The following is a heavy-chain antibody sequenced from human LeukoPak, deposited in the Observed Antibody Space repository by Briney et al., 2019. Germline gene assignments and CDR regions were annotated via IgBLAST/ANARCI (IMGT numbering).Heavy chain of an antibody. CDR1: GGSFSGYY. CDR3: ARHPPLGNFDY. CDR2: INHSGST. Sequence: SETLSLTCAVYGGSFSGYYWSWIRQPPGKGLEWIGEINHSGSTNYNPSLKSRVTISVDTSKNQFSLKLSSVTAADTAVYYCARHPPLGNFDYWGQGTLVTVSS. J-gene: IGHJ4*02. V-gene: IGHV4-34*01.